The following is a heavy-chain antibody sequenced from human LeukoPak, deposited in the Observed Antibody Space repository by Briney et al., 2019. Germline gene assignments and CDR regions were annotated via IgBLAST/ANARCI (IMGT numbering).Heavy chain of an antibody. CDR3: ARGILTGDDYYYYYSMDV. Sequence: SETLSLTCAVYGGSFSGYYWSWIRQPPGKGLEWIGEINHSGSTNYNPSLKSRVTISVDTSKNQFSLKLSSVTAADTAVYYCARGILTGDDYYYYYSMDVWGQGTTVTVSS. V-gene: IGHV4-34*01. CDR1: GGSFSGYY. CDR2: INHSGST. D-gene: IGHD3-9*01. J-gene: IGHJ6*02.